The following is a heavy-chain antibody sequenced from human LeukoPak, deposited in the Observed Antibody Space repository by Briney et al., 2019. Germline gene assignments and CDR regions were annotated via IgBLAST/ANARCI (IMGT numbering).Heavy chain of an antibody. J-gene: IGHJ4*01. V-gene: IGHV1-2*02. CDR3: ASDLGYCTNGVCYLFDY. CDR1: GGTFSSYA. D-gene: IGHD2-8*01. CDR2: INPNSGGT. Sequence: ASVKVSCKASGGTFSSYAISWVRQAPGQGLEWMGWINPNSGGTNYAQKFQGRVTMTRDTSISTAYMELSRLRSDDTAVYYCASDLGYCTNGVCYLFDYWGHETLVTVSS.